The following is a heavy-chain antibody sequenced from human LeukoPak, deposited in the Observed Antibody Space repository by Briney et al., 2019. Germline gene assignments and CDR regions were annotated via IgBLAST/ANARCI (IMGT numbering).Heavy chain of an antibody. Sequence: GESLKISCKGSRCSFTSYWIGWVRQMPGKGLEWMGIIYPGDSDTRYSPSFQGQVTISADKSISTAYLQWSSLKASDTAMYYCARPNHDSRAYWVDYWGQGTLVTVSS. D-gene: IGHD3-22*01. V-gene: IGHV5-51*01. CDR3: ARPNHDSRAYWVDY. CDR1: RCSFTSYW. J-gene: IGHJ4*02. CDR2: IYPGDSDT.